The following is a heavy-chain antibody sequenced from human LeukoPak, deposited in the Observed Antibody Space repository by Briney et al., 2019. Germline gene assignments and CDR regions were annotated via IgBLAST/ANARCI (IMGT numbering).Heavy chain of an antibody. Sequence: PSETLSLTCAVSGVSLSDYYWSWIRQPPGQGLEWIGEIDHSGNTDYNPSLNSRVTISIDTSKNQFSLRLKSVTAADTALYYCARIGSHCSGTSCYGDYWGQGALVTVSS. D-gene: IGHD2-2*01. CDR2: IDHSGNT. CDR1: GVSLSDYY. J-gene: IGHJ4*02. V-gene: IGHV4-34*01. CDR3: ARIGSHCSGTSCYGDY.